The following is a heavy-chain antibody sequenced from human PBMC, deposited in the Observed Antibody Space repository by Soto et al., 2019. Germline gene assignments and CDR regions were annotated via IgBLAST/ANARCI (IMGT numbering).Heavy chain of an antibody. Sequence: TSETLSLTCTVSGGSISSGGYYWSRIRQHPGKGLEWIGYIYYSGSTYYNPSLKSRVTISVDTSKNQFSLKLSSVTAADTAVYYCARAADSSSWYYRLARYFDYWGQGTLVTVSS. CDR3: ARAADSSSWYYRLARYFDY. CDR2: IYYSGST. V-gene: IGHV4-31*03. J-gene: IGHJ4*02. D-gene: IGHD6-13*01. CDR1: GGSISSGGYY.